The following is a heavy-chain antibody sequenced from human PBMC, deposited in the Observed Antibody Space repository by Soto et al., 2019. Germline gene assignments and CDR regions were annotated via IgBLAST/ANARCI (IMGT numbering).Heavy chain of an antibody. CDR3: GTKPFLKCTSFECPFVDFGMDI. CDR1: GFTFSSYA. Sequence: GGSLRLSCAASGFTFSSYAMSWVRQAPGKGLEWVSAISGSGGSTYYADSVKGRFTISRDNSKKPPDLQMNRLRAEDTAVIYCGTKPFLKCTSFECPFVDFGMDIWGPGTTVTVSS. D-gene: IGHD2-2*01. CDR2: ISGSGGST. V-gene: IGHV3-23*01. J-gene: IGHJ6*02.